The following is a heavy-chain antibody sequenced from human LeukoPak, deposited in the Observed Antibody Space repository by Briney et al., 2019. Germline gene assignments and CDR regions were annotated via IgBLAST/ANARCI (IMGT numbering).Heavy chain of an antibody. Sequence: SETLSLTCTVSGGSISTYYWSWIRQPPGQGLEWIGYIYYSGSTNYNPSLKSRGTFSLDTSKNQFSLKLNSVTAADTAMYYCARSFSPNYYDLLDYWGQGTMVSVSS. V-gene: IGHV4-59*01. D-gene: IGHD3-22*01. CDR1: GGSISTYY. J-gene: IGHJ4*02. CDR2: IYYSGST. CDR3: ARSFSPNYYDLLDY.